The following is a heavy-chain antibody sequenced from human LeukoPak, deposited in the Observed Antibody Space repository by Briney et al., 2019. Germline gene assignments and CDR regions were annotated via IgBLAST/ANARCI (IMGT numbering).Heavy chain of an antibody. J-gene: IGHJ4*02. Sequence: PGGSLRLSCAASGFTFSDYSMNWVRQAPGRGLEWVSSITSSSSYIYYADSVKGRFTISRDNSKNTLYLQMNSLRAEDTAVYYCAKAVYGDSLPFDYWGQGTLVTVSS. CDR1: GFTFSDYS. V-gene: IGHV3-21*04. D-gene: IGHD4-17*01. CDR3: AKAVYGDSLPFDY. CDR2: ITSSSSYI.